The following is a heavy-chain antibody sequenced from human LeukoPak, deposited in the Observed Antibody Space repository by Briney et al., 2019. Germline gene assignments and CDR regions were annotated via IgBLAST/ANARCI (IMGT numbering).Heavy chain of an antibody. CDR1: GFTFSSYA. Sequence: GGSLRLYWAASGFTFSSYAMSWVRQAPGKGLEWVSAISGSGGSTYYAVSVKGRFTISRDNSKSTLYLQMNSLRAEDTAVYYCAKDRTWFGGYDYWGQGTLVTVSS. D-gene: IGHD3-10*01. V-gene: IGHV3-23*01. CDR3: AKDRTWFGGYDY. J-gene: IGHJ4*02. CDR2: ISGSGGST.